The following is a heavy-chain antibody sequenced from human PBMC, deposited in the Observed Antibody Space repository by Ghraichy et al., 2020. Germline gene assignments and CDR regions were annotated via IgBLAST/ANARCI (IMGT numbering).Heavy chain of an antibody. V-gene: IGHV4-34*01. J-gene: IGHJ4*02. D-gene: IGHD2-2*01. CDR3: ARGSHCSSTSCCNDY. CDR1: GGSFSGYY. CDR2: INHSGST. Sequence: SETLSLTCAVYGGSFSGYYWSWIRQPPGKGLEWIGEINHSGSTNYNPSLKSRVTISVDTSKNQFSLKLSSVTAADTAVYYCARGSHCSSTSCCNDYWGQGTLVTVSS.